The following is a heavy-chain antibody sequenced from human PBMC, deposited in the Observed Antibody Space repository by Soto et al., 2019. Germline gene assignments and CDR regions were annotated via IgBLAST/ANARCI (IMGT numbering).Heavy chain of an antibody. Sequence: GGSLRLSCAASGFTVSSNYMSWVRQAPGKGLEWIEVIYSGGSTYYEESLKSRFTISRDNSKNQLYLQMNSLSAEDTAVYYCARVGTTVTTYYFDYWGQGTLVTVSS. CDR3: ARVGTTVTTYYFDY. J-gene: IGHJ4*02. D-gene: IGHD4-17*01. CDR1: GFTVSSNY. CDR2: IYSGGST. V-gene: IGHV3-66*01.